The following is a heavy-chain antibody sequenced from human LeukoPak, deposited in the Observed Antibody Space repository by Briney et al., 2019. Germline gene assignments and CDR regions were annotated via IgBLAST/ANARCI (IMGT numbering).Heavy chain of an antibody. D-gene: IGHD2-2*01. CDR2: FYYSGST. J-gene: IGHJ5*02. V-gene: IGHV4-39*01. Sequence: SETLSLTCTVSGASISSSSNFWGWIRQPPGKGLEWIGSFYYSGSTYYNPSLKSRVTISVDTSKNQFSLKLTSVTAADTALYYCARHEGSILVVPAGWFDTWGQGALVTVSS. CDR1: GASISSSSNF. CDR3: ARHEGSILVVPAGWFDT.